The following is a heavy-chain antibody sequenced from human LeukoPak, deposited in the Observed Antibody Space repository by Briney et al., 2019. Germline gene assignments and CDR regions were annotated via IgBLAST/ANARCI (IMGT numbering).Heavy chain of an antibody. D-gene: IGHD6-19*01. V-gene: IGHV3-21*01. CDR1: GFIFSSYS. J-gene: IGHJ4*02. Sequence: GGSLRLSCAASGFIFSSYSMNWVRQAPGKGLEWVSSISTGSSYIYYADSVKGRFTISRDNAKNPLYLQMNSLRAEDTAVYYCARDQDTSGPLGYWGQGTLVTVSS. CDR2: ISTGSSYI. CDR3: ARDQDTSGPLGY.